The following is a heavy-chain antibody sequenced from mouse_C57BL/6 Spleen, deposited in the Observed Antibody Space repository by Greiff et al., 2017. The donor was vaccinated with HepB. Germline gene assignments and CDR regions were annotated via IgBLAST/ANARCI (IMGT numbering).Heavy chain of an antibody. CDR3: ARDGYYYGSSSYFDV. CDR1: GYAFSSSW. J-gene: IGHJ1*03. V-gene: IGHV1-82*01. Sequence: QVQLQQSGPELVKPGTSVKISCKASGYAFSSSWMNWVKQRPGKGLEWIGRIYPGDGDTNYNGKFKGKATLTADKSSSTAYMQLSSLTSEDSAVYFRARDGYYYGSSSYFDVWGTGTTVTVSS. CDR2: IYPGDGDT. D-gene: IGHD1-1*01.